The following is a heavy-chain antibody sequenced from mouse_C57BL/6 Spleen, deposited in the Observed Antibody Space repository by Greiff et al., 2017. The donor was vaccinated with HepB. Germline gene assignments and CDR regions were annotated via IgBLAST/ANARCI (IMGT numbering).Heavy chain of an antibody. Sequence: QVQLQQPGAELVKPGASVKLSCKASGYTFTSYWMQWVKQRPGQGLEWIGEIDPSDSYTNYNQKFKGKATLTVDPSSSTAYMQLSSLTSEDSAVYYGARDPALCTTVVARNWYFDVWGTGTTVTVSS. J-gene: IGHJ1*03. CDR3: ARDPALCTTVVARNWYFDV. CDR1: GYTFTSYW. V-gene: IGHV1-50*01. D-gene: IGHD1-1*01. CDR2: IDPSDSYT.